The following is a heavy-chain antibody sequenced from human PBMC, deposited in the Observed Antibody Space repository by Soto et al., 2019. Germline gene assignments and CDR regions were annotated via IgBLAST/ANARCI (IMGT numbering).Heavy chain of an antibody. D-gene: IGHD2-15*01. Sequence: GPQRLPNAAAGFTFSGYGRSWIRQATGKGLEWVATIKKDGAEKYQVDSVKGRFTISRDNAKNSLYLQMSSLRAEDTAMYCCARIGGEVDYWGQGTRVTVSS. CDR2: IKKDGAEK. V-gene: IGHV3-7*01. CDR1: GFTFSGYG. J-gene: IGHJ4*02. CDR3: ARIGGEVDY.